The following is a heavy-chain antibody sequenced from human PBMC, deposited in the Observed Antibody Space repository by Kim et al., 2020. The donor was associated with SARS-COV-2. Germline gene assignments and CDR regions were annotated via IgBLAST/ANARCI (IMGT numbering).Heavy chain of an antibody. CDR1: GYTFTGYY. V-gene: IGHV1-2*02. J-gene: IGHJ5*02. CDR2: INPNSGGT. CDR3: ARGGNSSSFFGNNWFDP. Sequence: ASVKVSCKASGYTFTGYYMHWVRQAPGQGLEWMGWINPNSGGTNYAQKFQGRVTMTRDTSISTAYMELSRLRSDDTAVYYCARGGNSSSFFGNNWFDPWGQGTLVTVSS. D-gene: IGHD6-6*01.